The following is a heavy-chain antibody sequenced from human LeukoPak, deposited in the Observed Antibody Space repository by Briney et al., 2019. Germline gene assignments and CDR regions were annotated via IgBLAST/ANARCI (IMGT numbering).Heavy chain of an antibody. Sequence: ASVKVSCKASGYTFTSYDINWVRQATGQGLEWMGWMNPNSGNTNYAQKLQGRVTMTTDTSTSTAYMELRSLRSDDTAVYYCARDSGSSFDYWGQGTLVTVSS. CDR1: GYTFTSYD. J-gene: IGHJ4*02. CDR3: ARDSGSSFDY. CDR2: MNPNSGNT. D-gene: IGHD1-26*01. V-gene: IGHV1-18*01.